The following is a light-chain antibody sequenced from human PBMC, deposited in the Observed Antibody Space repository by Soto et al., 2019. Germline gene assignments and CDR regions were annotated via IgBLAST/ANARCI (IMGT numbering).Light chain of an antibody. V-gene: IGLV1-44*01. J-gene: IGLJ3*02. CDR1: SSNIGANT. Sequence: QTVVTQPPSASGTPGQTVTISCSGSSSNIGANTVNWSQHLPGTAPKLLIYSNNQRPSGVPDRVSGSKSGTSVTLAISGLQSEDEADYYCAAWDARLDGVVFGGGTKLTVL. CDR3: AAWDARLDGVV. CDR2: SNN.